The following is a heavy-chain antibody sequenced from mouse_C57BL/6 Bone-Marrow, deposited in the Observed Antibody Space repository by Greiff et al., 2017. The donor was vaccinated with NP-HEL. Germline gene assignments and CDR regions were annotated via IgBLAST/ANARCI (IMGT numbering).Heavy chain of an antibody. J-gene: IGHJ4*01. V-gene: IGHV5-6*01. CDR3: ARQARDWDYAMDY. CDR2: ISSGGSYT. CDR1: GFTFSSYG. Sequence: EVQLVESGGDLVKPGGSLKLSCAASGFTFSSYGMSWVRQTPDKRLEWVATISSGGSYTYYPDSVKGRFTISRDNAKKTLYLQMSSLRSEDTAMYYGARQARDWDYAMDYWGQGTSVTVSS.